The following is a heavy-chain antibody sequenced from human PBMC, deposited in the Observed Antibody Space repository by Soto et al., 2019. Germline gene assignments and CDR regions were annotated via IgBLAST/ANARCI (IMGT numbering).Heavy chain of an antibody. V-gene: IGHV1-69*02. D-gene: IGHD2-8*02. J-gene: IGHJ6*02. CDR3: ASHFTGVLVLGTSPPGGDNYGWDV. CDR2: VIPILDIP. CDR1: GGTFSRYT. Sequence: QVQLVQSGAEVKKPGSSVKVSCKASGGTFSRYTFTWVRQAPGQGVEWMGRVIPILDIPNYAQNFQGRVTITADKSTSTASMELSSLTSDDTAVYYCASHFTGVLVLGTSPPGGDNYGWDVWGQGTPVTVYS.